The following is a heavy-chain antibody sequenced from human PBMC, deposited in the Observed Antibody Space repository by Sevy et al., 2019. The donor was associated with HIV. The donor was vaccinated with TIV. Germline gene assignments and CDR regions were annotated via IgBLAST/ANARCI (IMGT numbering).Heavy chain of an antibody. J-gene: IGHJ6*02. V-gene: IGHV4-34*01. D-gene: IGHD5-18*01. Sequence: SETLSLTCAVYGGSFSGYYWSWIRQPPGKGLEWIGEINHSGSTNYNPSLKSRVTISADTSKNQFSLKLSSVTAADTAVYYCARGRGYSYGSLFAYYYGMDVWGQGTTVTVSS. CDR3: ARGRGYSYGSLFAYYYGMDV. CDR1: GGSFSGYY. CDR2: INHSGST.